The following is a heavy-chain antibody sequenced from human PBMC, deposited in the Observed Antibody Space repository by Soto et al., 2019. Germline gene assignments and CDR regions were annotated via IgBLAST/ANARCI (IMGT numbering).Heavy chain of an antibody. Sequence: EVQLLESGGGLVQPGGSLRLSCAASGFTFSSYWMHWVRQAPGKGLVWVSRINSDGSSTSYADSVKGRFTISRDNAKNTLYLQMNSLRAEDTAVYYCARARYCSSTSCERYLDYWGQGTLVTVSS. J-gene: IGHJ4*02. D-gene: IGHD2-2*01. CDR3: ARARYCSSTSCERYLDY. V-gene: IGHV3-74*02. CDR2: INSDGSST. CDR1: GFTFSSYW.